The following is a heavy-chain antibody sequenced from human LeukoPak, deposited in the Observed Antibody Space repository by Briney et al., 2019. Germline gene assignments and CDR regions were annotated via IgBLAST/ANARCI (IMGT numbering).Heavy chain of an antibody. Sequence: SGTLSLTCAVSGGSIRSSNWWSWVRQSPGKGLEWIGEIYHSGSTNYNPSLKSRVTISVDKSENQLSLKLTSVTAADTAVYYCAGDYYSDSSASYWYFDLWGRGTLVTVSS. V-gene: IGHV4-4*02. D-gene: IGHD3-22*01. J-gene: IGHJ2*01. CDR2: IYHSGST. CDR1: GGSIRSSNW. CDR3: AGDYYSDSSASYWYFDL.